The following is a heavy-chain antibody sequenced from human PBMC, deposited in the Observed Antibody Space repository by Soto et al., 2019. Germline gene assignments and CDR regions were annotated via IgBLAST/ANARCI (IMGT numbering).Heavy chain of an antibody. CDR2: IIPILGIA. CDR1: GGTFSSYT. V-gene: IGHV1-69*02. CDR3: AKYRFGTRIASSWGWFDP. Sequence: QVQLVQSGAEVKKPGSSVKVSCKASGGTFSSYTISWVRQAPGQGLEWMGRIIPILGIANYAQKFQGRVTITADKSTSTAYMELSSLRSEDTAVYYCAKYRFGTRIASSWGWFDPWGQGTLVTVSS. J-gene: IGHJ5*02. D-gene: IGHD6-13*01.